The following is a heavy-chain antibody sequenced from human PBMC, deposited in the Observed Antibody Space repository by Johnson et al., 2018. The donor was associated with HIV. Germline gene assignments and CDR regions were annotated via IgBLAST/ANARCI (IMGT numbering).Heavy chain of an antibody. J-gene: IGHJ3*02. D-gene: IGHD2-8*01. CDR3: ARLKNGAFDI. Sequence: VRLVESGGGLVQPGRSLRLSCAPSGFTFDDYAMHWVRQAPGKGLEWVSGITWNSGSIGYADSVKGRFTISRDNSKNTLFLQMNSLRVEDTAVYYCARLKNGAFDIWGQGTMVIVSS. CDR1: GFTFDDYA. V-gene: IGHV3-9*01. CDR2: ITWNSGSI.